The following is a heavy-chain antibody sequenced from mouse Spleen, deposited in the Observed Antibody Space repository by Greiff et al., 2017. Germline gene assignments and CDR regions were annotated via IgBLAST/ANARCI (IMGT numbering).Heavy chain of an antibody. CDR3: ARRATMIPYAMDY. D-gene: IGHD2-4*01. V-gene: IGHV5-17*01. J-gene: IGHJ4*01. CDR2: ISSGSSTI. Sequence: EVMLVESGGGLVKPGGSLKLSCAASGFTFSDYGMHWVRQAPEKGLEWVAYISSGSSTIYYADTVKGRFTISRDNAKNTLFLQMTSLRSEDTAMYYCARRATMIPYAMDYWGQGTSGTVSS. CDR1: GFTFSDYG.